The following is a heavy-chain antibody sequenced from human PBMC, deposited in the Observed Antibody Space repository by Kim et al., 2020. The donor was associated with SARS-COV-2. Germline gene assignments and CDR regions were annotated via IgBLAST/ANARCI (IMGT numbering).Heavy chain of an antibody. CDR1: GFTFSSYD. CDR3: ARGFRRYSSGYNNPFDY. J-gene: IGHJ4*02. CDR2: IGTAGDT. D-gene: IGHD6-19*01. V-gene: IGHV3-13*01. Sequence: GGSLRLSCAASGFTFSSYDMHWVRQATGKGLEWVSAIGTAGDTYYPGSVKGRFTISRENAKNSLYLQMNSLRAGDTAMYYCARGFRRYSSGYNNPFDYWGQGTLVTVSS.